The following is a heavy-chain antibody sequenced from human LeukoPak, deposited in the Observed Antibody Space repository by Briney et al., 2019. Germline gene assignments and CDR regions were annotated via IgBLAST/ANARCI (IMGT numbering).Heavy chain of an antibody. CDR3: AALETNYYGSGSYFNAHLP. J-gene: IGHJ5*02. CDR2: IYYSGST. D-gene: IGHD3-10*01. CDR1: GGSISSSSYY. Sequence: SETLSLTCTVSGGSISSSSYYWGWIRQPPGKGLEWIGSIYYSGSTYYNPSLKSRVTISVDTSKNQFSLKLSSVTAADTAVYFCAALETNYYGSGSYFNAHLPWGQGTLVTVSS. V-gene: IGHV4-39*01.